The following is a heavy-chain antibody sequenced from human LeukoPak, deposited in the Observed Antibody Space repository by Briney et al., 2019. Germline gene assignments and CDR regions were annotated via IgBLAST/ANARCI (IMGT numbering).Heavy chain of an antibody. V-gene: IGHV3-30*02. CDR3: AKDPPSEMATTYFDY. J-gene: IGHJ4*02. D-gene: IGHD5-24*01. Sequence: DSVKGRFTISRDNSKNTLYLQMNSLRAEDTAVYYCAKDPPSEMATTYFDYWGQGTLVTVSS.